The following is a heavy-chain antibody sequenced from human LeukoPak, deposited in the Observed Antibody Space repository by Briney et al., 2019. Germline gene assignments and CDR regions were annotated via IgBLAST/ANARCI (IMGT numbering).Heavy chain of an antibody. Sequence: GGSLRLSCAASGFTFSSYAMNWVRQAPGKGLEWVANIKQDGSEKYYVDSVKGRFTISRDNAKNSLFLQMNSLRFEDTAVYYCARFGGPMVRNFDFWGQGTLVTVSS. CDR1: GFTFSSYA. V-gene: IGHV3-7*01. J-gene: IGHJ4*02. D-gene: IGHD3-10*01. CDR3: ARFGGPMVRNFDF. CDR2: IKQDGSEK.